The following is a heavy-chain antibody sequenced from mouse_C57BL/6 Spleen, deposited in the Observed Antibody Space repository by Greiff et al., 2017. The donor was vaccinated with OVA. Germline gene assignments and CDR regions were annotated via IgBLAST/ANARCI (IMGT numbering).Heavy chain of an antibody. D-gene: IGHD4-1*01. CDR3: ARDHLGHFDY. CDR2: ISDGGSYT. J-gene: IGHJ2*01. V-gene: IGHV5-4*01. CDR1: GFTFSSYA. Sequence: EVKLVESGGGLVKPGGSLKLSCAASGFTFSSYAMSWVRQTPEKRLEWVATISDGGSYTYYPDNVKGRFTISRDNAKNNLYLQMSHLKSEDTAMYYCARDHLGHFDYWGQGTTLTVSS.